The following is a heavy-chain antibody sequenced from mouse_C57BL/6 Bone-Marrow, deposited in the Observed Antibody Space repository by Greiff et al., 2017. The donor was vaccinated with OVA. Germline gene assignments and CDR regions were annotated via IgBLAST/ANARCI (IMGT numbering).Heavy chain of an antibody. CDR3: ARHNGYYPFGY. V-gene: IGHV5-12*01. Sequence: DVKLVESGGGLVQPGGSLKLSCAASGFTFSDYYMYWVRQTPEKRLEWVAYISNGGGSTYYPDTVKGQFTISRDNAKNTLYLQMSRLKSEDTAMYYCARHNGYYPFGYWGQGTLVTVSA. J-gene: IGHJ3*01. CDR1: GFTFSDYY. CDR2: ISNGGGST. D-gene: IGHD2-3*01.